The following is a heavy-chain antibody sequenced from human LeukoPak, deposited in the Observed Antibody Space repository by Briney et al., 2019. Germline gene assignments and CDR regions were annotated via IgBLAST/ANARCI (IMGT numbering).Heavy chain of an antibody. J-gene: IGHJ4*02. D-gene: IGHD3-22*01. Sequence: PSETLSLTCTVSGGSISSYYWSWIRQPPGKGLEWIGYIYYSGSTNYNPSLKSRVTISVDTSKNQFSLKLSSVTAADTAVYYCARVTYYYDSSGFYYFDYWGQGTLVTVSS. CDR1: GGSISSYY. CDR3: ARVTYYYDSSGFYYFDY. V-gene: IGHV4-59*01. CDR2: IYYSGST.